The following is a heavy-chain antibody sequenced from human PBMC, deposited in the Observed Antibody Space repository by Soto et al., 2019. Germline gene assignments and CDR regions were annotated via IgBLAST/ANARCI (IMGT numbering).Heavy chain of an antibody. J-gene: IGHJ5*01. Sequence: EVQLVESGGGLVKPGGSPRLSCVASGFTFRTYSLSWVRQAPGKGLEWVSSISSTGTYIYYADSMKGRFTVSRDNARNSVYLLMNRLTAEDTAVYYCARINWGNWFDSWGQGTLVTVSS. CDR1: GFTFRTYS. CDR2: ISSTGTYI. V-gene: IGHV3-21*01. CDR3: ARINWGNWFDS. D-gene: IGHD7-27*01.